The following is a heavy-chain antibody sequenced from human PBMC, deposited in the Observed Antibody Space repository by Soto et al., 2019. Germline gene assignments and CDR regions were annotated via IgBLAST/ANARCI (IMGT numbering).Heavy chain of an antibody. CDR1: GFTFSSYA. Sequence: LRLSCAASGFTFSSYAMSWVRQAPGKGLEWVSAISGSGGSTYYADSVKGRFTISRDNSKNTLYLQMNSLRAEDTAVYYCAKDRGIVVVNDYWGQGTLVTVSS. V-gene: IGHV3-23*01. D-gene: IGHD3-22*01. J-gene: IGHJ4*02. CDR2: ISGSGGST. CDR3: AKDRGIVVVNDY.